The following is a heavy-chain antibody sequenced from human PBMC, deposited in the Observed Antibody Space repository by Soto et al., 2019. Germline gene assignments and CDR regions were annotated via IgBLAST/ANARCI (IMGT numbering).Heavy chain of an antibody. J-gene: IGHJ5*02. D-gene: IGHD3-22*01. CDR3: ARGRSTSGYPNFDP. Sequence: QLQLQESGSGQVKPSQTLSLTCAVSGGSIATGDFSWNWIRQPPGKGLEWLGYIYHSGTTYYNPSLKSRATISVDRSKNHFSLKLSSVTAADTAVYYCARGRSTSGYPNFDPWGQGTLVTVSS. CDR2: IYHSGTT. V-gene: IGHV4-30-2*01. CDR1: GGSIATGDFS.